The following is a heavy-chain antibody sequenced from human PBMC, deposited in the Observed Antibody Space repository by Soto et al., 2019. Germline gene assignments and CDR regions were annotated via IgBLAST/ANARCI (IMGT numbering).Heavy chain of an antibody. J-gene: IGHJ4*02. CDR1: GFTFSSYS. D-gene: IGHD3-10*01. CDR2: ISSSSSYI. Sequence: GGSLRLSCAASGFTFSSYSMNWVRQAPGKGLEWASSISSSSSYIYYADSVKGRFTISRDNAKNSLYLQMNSLRAEDTAVYYCAREGVHNYTEYYFDYWGQGTLVTVSS. V-gene: IGHV3-21*01. CDR3: AREGVHNYTEYYFDY.